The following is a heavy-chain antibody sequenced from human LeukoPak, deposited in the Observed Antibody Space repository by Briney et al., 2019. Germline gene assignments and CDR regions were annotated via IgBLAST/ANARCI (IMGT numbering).Heavy chain of an antibody. Sequence: SETLSLTCTVSGGSISSSSYYWGWIRQPPGKGLEWIGSIYYSGSTYYNPSLKSRVTISVDTSKNQFSLKLSSVTAADTAVYCCARLGYYDSSGYYCFDYWGQGTLVTVSS. V-gene: IGHV4-39*01. CDR1: GGSISSSSYY. D-gene: IGHD3-22*01. CDR2: IYYSGST. CDR3: ARLGYYDSSGYYCFDY. J-gene: IGHJ4*02.